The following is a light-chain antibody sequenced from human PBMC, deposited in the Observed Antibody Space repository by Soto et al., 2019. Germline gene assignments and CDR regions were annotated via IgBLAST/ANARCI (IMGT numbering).Light chain of an antibody. CDR1: QSVSSN. Sequence: EIVMTQSPATLSVSPGERATLSCRASQSVSSNLAWYQQKPGQAPRLLIYGASTRATGIPARFSGSGSGTEFTLTIRSLQSEDFEVYYCQQYNNWPPYTFGQGTKMEIK. CDR2: GAS. J-gene: IGKJ2*01. V-gene: IGKV3-15*01. CDR3: QQYNNWPPYT.